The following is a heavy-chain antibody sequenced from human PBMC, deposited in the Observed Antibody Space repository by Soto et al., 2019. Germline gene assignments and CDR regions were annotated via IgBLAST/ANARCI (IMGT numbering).Heavy chain of an antibody. V-gene: IGHV4-31*03. CDR2: IYHSGSP. J-gene: IGHJ5*01. Sequence: QVQLQESGPGLVKPSQTLSLTCTVSGRPVSSGGYYWTWIRQLPGKGLEWIGYIYHSGSPSYNPSLKSRLAMSVDTAKNQFSRNLTSVTAADTASYYCVRDRALDSSGHWCDSWGQGTLVNVSA. CDR1: GRPVSSGGYY. CDR3: VRDRALDSSGHWCDS. D-gene: IGHD6-19*01.